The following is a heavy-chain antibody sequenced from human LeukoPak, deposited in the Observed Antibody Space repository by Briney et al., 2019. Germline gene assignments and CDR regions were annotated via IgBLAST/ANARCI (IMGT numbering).Heavy chain of an antibody. CDR2: INWRSGTI. Sequence: GGSLRLSCSASGFTFDDYAMHWVRHAPGKGLEWVSGINWRSGTIAYADSVKGRFTISRDNAKNSLYLQMDSLRVEDTALYYCTNDIRMLDYWGQATLVTVSS. D-gene: IGHD3-10*02. V-gene: IGHV3-9*01. J-gene: IGHJ4*02. CDR1: GFTFDDYA. CDR3: TNDIRMLDY.